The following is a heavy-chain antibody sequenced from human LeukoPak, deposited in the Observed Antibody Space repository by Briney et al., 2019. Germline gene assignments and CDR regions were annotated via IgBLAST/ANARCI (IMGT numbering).Heavy chain of an antibody. J-gene: IGHJ5*02. CDR2: IKQNGREK. D-gene: IGHD2-2*01. V-gene: IGHV3-7*01. CDR3: ARRLWMGHCPSTFCFPNWFDP. CDR1: GFTFTNYW. Sequence: VGSLRLSCAASGFTFTNYWMNWVRQAPGRGLEWVANIKQNGREKYYVDPVNGRFTISRDNVKNSLYLQMNRLRVEDTAVYYCARRLWMGHCPSTFCFPNWFDPWGQGTLVIVSS.